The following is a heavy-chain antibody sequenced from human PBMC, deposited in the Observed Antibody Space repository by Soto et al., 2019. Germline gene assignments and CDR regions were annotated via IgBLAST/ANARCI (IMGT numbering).Heavy chain of an antibody. CDR1: GFTFSSYA. J-gene: IGHJ3*02. CDR3: ARDSPIAARDAFDI. CDR2: ISYDGSNK. D-gene: IGHD6-6*01. Sequence: GGSLRLSCATSGFTFSSYAMHWVRQAPGKGLEWVAVISYDGSNKYYADSVKGRFTISGDNSKNTLYLQMNSLRAEDTAVYYCARDSPIAARDAFDIWGQGTMVTVSS. V-gene: IGHV3-30*04.